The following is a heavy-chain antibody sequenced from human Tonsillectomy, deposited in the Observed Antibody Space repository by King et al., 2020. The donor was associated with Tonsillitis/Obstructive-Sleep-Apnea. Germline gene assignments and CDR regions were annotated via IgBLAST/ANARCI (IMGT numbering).Heavy chain of an antibody. CDR3: ARHGLYCSGGSCYAHYYYMDV. J-gene: IGHJ6*03. CDR1: GYSFTSYW. CDR2: IYPSDSDT. Sequence: QLVQSGAEVKKPGESLKISCKGSGYSFTSYWIGWVRQMPGKGLEWMGIIYPSDSDTRYSPSFQGQVTISADKSISTAYLQWSSLKASDTAMYYCARHGLYCSGGSCYAHYYYMDVWGKGTPVTVSS. V-gene: IGHV5-51*01. D-gene: IGHD2-15*01.